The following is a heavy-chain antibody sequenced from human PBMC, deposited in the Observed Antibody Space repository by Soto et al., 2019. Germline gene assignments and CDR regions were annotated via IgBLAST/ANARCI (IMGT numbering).Heavy chain of an antibody. D-gene: IGHD2-15*01. J-gene: IGHJ4*02. V-gene: IGHV1-3*01. CDR1: GYTFTSYA. Sequence: GASVKVSCKASGYTFTSYAMHWVRQAPGQRLEWMGWINAGNGNTKYSQKFQGRVTITRDTSASTAYMELSSLRSEDTAVYYCARFERYCSGGSCLWTQMYYFDYWGQGTLVTVSS. CDR3: ARFERYCSGGSCLWTQMYYFDY. CDR2: INAGNGNT.